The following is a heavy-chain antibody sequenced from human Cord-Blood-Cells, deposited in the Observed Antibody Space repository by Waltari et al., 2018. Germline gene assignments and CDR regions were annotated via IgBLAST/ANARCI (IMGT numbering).Heavy chain of an antibody. CDR1: GYTFTSYY. CDR2: INPCGGST. Sequence: QVQLVQSGAEVKKPGASVKVSCKASGYTFTSYYMHWVRQAPGQGLEWMGIINPCGGSTSYAQKFQGRVTMTRDTSTSTVYMELSSLRSEDTAVYYCASSQGLRVATFNFDYWGQGTLVTVSS. CDR3: ASSQGLRVATFNFDY. V-gene: IGHV1-46*01. D-gene: IGHD5-12*01. J-gene: IGHJ4*02.